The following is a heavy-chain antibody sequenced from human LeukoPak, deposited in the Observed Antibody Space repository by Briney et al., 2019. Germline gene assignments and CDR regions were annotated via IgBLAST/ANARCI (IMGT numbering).Heavy chain of an antibody. D-gene: IGHD6-13*01. Sequence: PGGSLRLSCAASGFTFSSYGMHWVRQAPGKGLEWVAVIWYDGSNKYYADSVKGRFTISRDNSKNTLYLQMNNLRAEDTAVYYCARDASIAAAGTANYFDYWGQGTLVTVSS. V-gene: IGHV3-33*01. CDR3: ARDASIAAAGTANYFDY. J-gene: IGHJ4*02. CDR2: IWYDGSNK. CDR1: GFTFSSYG.